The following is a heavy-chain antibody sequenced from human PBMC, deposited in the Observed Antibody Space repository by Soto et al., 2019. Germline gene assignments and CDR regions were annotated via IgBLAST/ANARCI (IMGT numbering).Heavy chain of an antibody. CDR1: GGSISSSNYH. CDR2: IYYSGST. Sequence: QLQLQESGPGLVKTSETLSLTCTVSGGSISSSNYHWGWIRQPPGKGLEWIGSIYYSGSTYYNVSLKSRVTIFVDTSKNQFSLKLSSVTAADTAVYYCARYSGYDSRGFDYWGQGTLVTVSS. J-gene: IGHJ4*02. CDR3: ARYSGYDSRGFDY. D-gene: IGHD5-12*01. V-gene: IGHV4-39*01.